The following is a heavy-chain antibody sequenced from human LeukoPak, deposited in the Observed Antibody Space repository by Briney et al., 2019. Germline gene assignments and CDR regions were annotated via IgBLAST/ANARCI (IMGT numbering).Heavy chain of an antibody. CDR2: ISGSGGST. J-gene: IGHJ6*02. Sequence: PGRSLRLSCAASGFTFSSYAMSWVRQAPGKGLEWVSAISGSGGSTYYADSVKGRFTISRDNSKNTLYLQMNSLRAEDTAVYYCAKDRGPSRAVTTTVLSYYYYYGMDVWGQGTTVTVSS. D-gene: IGHD4-17*01. CDR1: GFTFSSYA. CDR3: AKDRGPSRAVTTTVLSYYYYYGMDV. V-gene: IGHV3-23*01.